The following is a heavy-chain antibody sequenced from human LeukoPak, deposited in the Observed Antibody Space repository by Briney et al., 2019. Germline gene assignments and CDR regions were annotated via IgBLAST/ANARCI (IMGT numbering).Heavy chain of an antibody. CDR3: ARSPDYYDSSGYYVDY. D-gene: IGHD3-22*01. V-gene: IGHV3-74*01. CDR1: GFTSSSYW. Sequence: GGSLGLSCAASGFTSSSYWMHWVRQAPGKGLVWVSRINSDGSSTSYADSVKGRFTISRDNAKNTLYLQMNSLRAEDTAVYYCARSPDYYDSSGYYVDYWGQGTLVTVSS. J-gene: IGHJ4*02. CDR2: INSDGSST.